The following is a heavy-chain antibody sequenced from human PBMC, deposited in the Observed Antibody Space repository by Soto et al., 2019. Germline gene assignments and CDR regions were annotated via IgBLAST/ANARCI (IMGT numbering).Heavy chain of an antibody. CDR3: MKVRDY. J-gene: IGHJ4*02. CDR1: GFMFSDYA. CDR2: IGKSGSDR. V-gene: IGHV3-23*04. Sequence: EVKLVESGGGLVQPGGSLRISCKVSGFMFSDYAMTWVRQAPGKGLEWVSSIGKSGSDRDYADSVKGRFTISRDNSENTVYLQMDSLKVKDTARYFCMKVRDYWGQGTQVTVS.